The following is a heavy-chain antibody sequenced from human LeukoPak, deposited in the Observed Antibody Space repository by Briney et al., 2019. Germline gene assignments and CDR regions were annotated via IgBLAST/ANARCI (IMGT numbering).Heavy chain of an antibody. Sequence: PSETLSLTCTVSGGSISSGGYYWSWIRQPPGKGLEWIGYIYHSGSTYYNPSLKSRVTISVDTSKNQFSLRLSSVTAADTAVYYCARGRSYQLHPVYYYYMNVWGKGTTVTVSS. CDR2: IYHSGST. CDR1: GGSISSGGYY. J-gene: IGHJ6*03. V-gene: IGHV4-30-2*01. D-gene: IGHD2-2*01. CDR3: ARGRSYQLHPVYYYYMNV.